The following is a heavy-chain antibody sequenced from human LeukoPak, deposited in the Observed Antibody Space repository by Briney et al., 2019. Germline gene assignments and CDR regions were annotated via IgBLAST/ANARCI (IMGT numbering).Heavy chain of an antibody. CDR1: GGSFSGYY. D-gene: IGHD3-16*01. CDR3: ARVPSWGALDY. J-gene: IGHJ4*02. V-gene: IGHV4-34*01. Sequence: PSETLSLTCAVYGGSFSGYYWSWIRQPPGKGLEWIGVINHSGSTNYNPSLKSRVTISVDTSKNQFSLKLSSVTAADTAVYYCARVPSWGALDYWGQGTLVTVSS. CDR2: INHSGST.